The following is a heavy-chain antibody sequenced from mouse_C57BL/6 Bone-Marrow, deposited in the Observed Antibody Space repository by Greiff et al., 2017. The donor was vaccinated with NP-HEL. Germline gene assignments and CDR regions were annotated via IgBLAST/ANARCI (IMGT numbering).Heavy chain of an antibody. V-gene: IGHV1-80*01. CDR3: ASFGYDYSWYFDV. CDR1: GYAFSSYW. J-gene: IGHJ1*03. D-gene: IGHD2-4*01. Sequence: VQLQQSGAELVKPGASVKISCKASGYAFSSYWMNWVKQRPGKGLEWIGQIYPGDGDTNYNGKFKGKATLTADKSSSTADMQLSSLTSEDSAVYFCASFGYDYSWYFDVWGTGTTVTVSS. CDR2: IYPGDGDT.